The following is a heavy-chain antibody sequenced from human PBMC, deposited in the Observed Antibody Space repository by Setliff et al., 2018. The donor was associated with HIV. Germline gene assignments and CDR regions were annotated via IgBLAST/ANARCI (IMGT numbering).Heavy chain of an antibody. V-gene: IGHV4-4*09. CDR1: GGSISSYH. CDR2: IYTSGST. CDR3: ARYSPWYAEGFDV. Sequence: PSETLSLTCTVSGGSISSYHWSWIRQPPGKGLEWIGYIYTSGSTNYNPSLKSRVTISVDTSKNQFSLKLSSVTAADTAVYYCARYSPWYAEGFDVWGPGTLVTVSS. D-gene: IGHD6-13*01. J-gene: IGHJ3*01.